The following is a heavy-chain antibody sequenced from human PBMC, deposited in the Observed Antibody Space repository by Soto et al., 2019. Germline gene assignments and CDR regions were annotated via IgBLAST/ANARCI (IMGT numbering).Heavy chain of an antibody. Sequence: GGSLRLSCAASGFTFSGSAMTWVRQAPGKWLGWVANMKEDGSGKYYVDSVKGRFSISRDNARNSLYLQMNSLRVEDTAVYYCVRVGRLGGYWGQGALVPVSS. J-gene: IGHJ4*02. V-gene: IGHV3-7*03. CDR1: GFTFSGSA. CDR2: MKEDGSGK. D-gene: IGHD3-16*01. CDR3: VRVGRLGGY.